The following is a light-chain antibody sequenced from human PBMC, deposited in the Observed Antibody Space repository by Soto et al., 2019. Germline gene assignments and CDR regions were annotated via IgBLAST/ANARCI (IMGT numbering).Light chain of an antibody. CDR3: QQYNSYSWT. CDR2: DAS. CDR1: QTISSW. J-gene: IGKJ1*01. Sequence: DIQMTQSPSTLPASVGDRVTITCRASQTISSWLAWYQQKPGKAPDLLIYDASRLESGVPSGFSGSGSGTEFTLTISSLQPDDFATYYCQQYNSYSWTFGQGTKVDI. V-gene: IGKV1-5*01.